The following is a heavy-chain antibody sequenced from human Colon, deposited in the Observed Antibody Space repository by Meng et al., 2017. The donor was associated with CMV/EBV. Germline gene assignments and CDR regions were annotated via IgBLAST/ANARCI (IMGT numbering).Heavy chain of an antibody. CDR1: GFTFDHFT. CDR3: AKDIWDYDFWSGIDY. J-gene: IGHJ4*02. CDR2: ISWDGQIT. V-gene: IGHV3-43*01. Sequence: SGFTFDHFTMHWVRPTPGKGLEWVSLISWDGQITHYGDSVKGRFTISRDNSKNSLYLQMNSLRSEDTAMYYCAKDIWDYDFWSGIDYWGQGSLVTVSS. D-gene: IGHD3-3*01.